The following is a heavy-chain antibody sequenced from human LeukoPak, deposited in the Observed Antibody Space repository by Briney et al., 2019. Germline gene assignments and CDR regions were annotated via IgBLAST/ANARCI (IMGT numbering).Heavy chain of an antibody. Sequence: SETLSLTCAVSGYSISSGYYWGWIRQPPGKGLEWIGSIYHSGSTYYNPSLKSRATISVDTSKNQFSLKLSSVTATDTAVYYCARSIYSRYSSRWPPAYYYGMDVWGKGTTVTVSS. V-gene: IGHV4-38-2*01. CDR1: GYSISSGYY. D-gene: IGHD6-13*01. CDR3: ARSIYSRYSSRWPPAYYYGMDV. J-gene: IGHJ6*04. CDR2: IYHSGST.